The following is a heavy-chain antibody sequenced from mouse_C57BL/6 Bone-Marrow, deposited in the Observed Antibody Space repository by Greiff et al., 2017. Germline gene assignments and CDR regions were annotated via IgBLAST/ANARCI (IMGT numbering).Heavy chain of an antibody. Sequence: EVQVVESEGGLVQPGSSMKLSCTASGFTFSDYYMAWVRQVPEKGLEWVANINYDGSSTYYLDSLKSRFIISRDNAKNILYLQMSSLKSEDTATYYCARVRIYYGNYGYWYFDVWGTGTTVTVSS. V-gene: IGHV5-16*01. CDR1: GFTFSDYY. CDR3: ARVRIYYGNYGYWYFDV. J-gene: IGHJ1*03. CDR2: INYDGSST. D-gene: IGHD2-1*01.